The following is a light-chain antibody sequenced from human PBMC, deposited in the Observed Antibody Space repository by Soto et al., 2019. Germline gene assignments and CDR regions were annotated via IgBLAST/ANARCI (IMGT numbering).Light chain of an antibody. CDR1: QGIGDT. CDR3: QHFVNSLTWT. CDR2: DTS. Sequence: EVVMRQSPATLSVPPGEGATLSCRASQGIGDTLAWYQHKPGQTPRLLIYDTSTRATGVPTRFSGSRSGAEFTLTINRLEPEDFAVYYCQHFVNSLTWTFGQGTKVDIK. J-gene: IGKJ1*01. V-gene: IGKV3-15*01.